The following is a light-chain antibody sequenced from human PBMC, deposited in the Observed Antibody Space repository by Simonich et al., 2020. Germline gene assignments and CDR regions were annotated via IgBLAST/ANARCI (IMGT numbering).Light chain of an antibody. V-gene: IGKV3-15*01. CDR1: QSVSSN. CDR2: GAS. Sequence: EIVMTQSPATLSVSPGERATLSCRASQSVSSNLAWYQKKPGQAPRLLIYGASTRATGIPARFRGSGSGTEFTLTISSMQSEDFAVYYCQQYNNWPLTFGGGTKVEIK. J-gene: IGKJ4*01. CDR3: QQYNNWPLT.